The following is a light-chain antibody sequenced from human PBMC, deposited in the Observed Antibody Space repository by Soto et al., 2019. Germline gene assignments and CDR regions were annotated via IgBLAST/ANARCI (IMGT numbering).Light chain of an antibody. Sequence: EIVLRQSPGTLALSPGERATLSCRASQRVSSNYLAWYQQKSGQAPRLHIYGASSRATGIPDRFSGSGSGTELTLTISRQEPEDFAAYYRQQYGSSPITSGQGTRLEIK. CDR3: QQYGSSPIT. J-gene: IGKJ5*01. CDR1: QRVSSNY. V-gene: IGKV3-20*01. CDR2: GAS.